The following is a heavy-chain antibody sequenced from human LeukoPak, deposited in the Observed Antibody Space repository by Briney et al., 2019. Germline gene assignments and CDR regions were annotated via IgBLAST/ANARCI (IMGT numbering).Heavy chain of an antibody. V-gene: IGHV3-30*02. CDR2: IRYDGSNK. D-gene: IGHD1-7*01. Sequence: GGSLRLSCAASGFTFSSYGMHWVRQAPGKGLEWVAFIRYDGSNKYYADSVKGRFTISRDNSKNTLYLQMNSLRAEDTSVYYCAKVYKLELRWPLDYWGQGTLVTVSS. CDR1: GFTFSSYG. J-gene: IGHJ4*02. CDR3: AKVYKLELRWPLDY.